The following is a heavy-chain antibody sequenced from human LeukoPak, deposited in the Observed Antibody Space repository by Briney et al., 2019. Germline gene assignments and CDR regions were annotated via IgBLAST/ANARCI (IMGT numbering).Heavy chain of an antibody. Sequence: SETLSLTCTVSGGSISSYYWSWIRQPPGKGLEWIGYIYHSGSTNYNPSLKSRVTISVDTSKNQFSLKLSSVTAADTAVYYCARGRTTVLYYYGMDVWGQGTTVTVSS. V-gene: IGHV4-59*08. CDR1: GGSISSYY. J-gene: IGHJ6*02. D-gene: IGHD4-11*01. CDR3: ARGRTTVLYYYGMDV. CDR2: IYHSGST.